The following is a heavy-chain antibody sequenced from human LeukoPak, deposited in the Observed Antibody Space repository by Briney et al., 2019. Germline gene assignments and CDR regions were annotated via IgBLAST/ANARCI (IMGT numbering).Heavy chain of an antibody. CDR1: GGSISSGSYY. V-gene: IGHV4-61*02. D-gene: IGHD7-27*01. Sequence: SETLSLTCTVSGGSISSGSYYWSWIRQPAGKGLEWIGRIYTSGSTNYNPSLKSRVTMSVDTSKNQFSLKLSSVTAADTAVYYCARDGLSNWGAGDYFDYWGQGTLVTVSS. CDR3: ARDGLSNWGAGDYFDY. CDR2: IYTSGST. J-gene: IGHJ4*02.